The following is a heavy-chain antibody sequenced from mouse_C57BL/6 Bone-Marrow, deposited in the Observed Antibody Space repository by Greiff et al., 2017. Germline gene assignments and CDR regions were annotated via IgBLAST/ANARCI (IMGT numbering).Heavy chain of an antibody. V-gene: IGHV1-85*01. Sequence: VQLQQSGPELVKPGASVKLSCKASGYTFTSYDINWVKQRPGQGLEWIGWIYPRDGSTKYNEKFKGKATLTVDTSSSTAYMELHSLTSEDSAVYFCARDYDSSYWYFDVWGTGATVTVSS. CDR1: GYTFTSYD. D-gene: IGHD1-1*01. CDR2: IYPRDGST. CDR3: ARDYDSSYWYFDV. J-gene: IGHJ1*03.